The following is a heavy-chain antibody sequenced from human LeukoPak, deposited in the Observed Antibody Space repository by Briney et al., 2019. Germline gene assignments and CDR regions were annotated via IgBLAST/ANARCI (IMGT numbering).Heavy chain of an antibody. J-gene: IGHJ4*02. CDR3: SRGSSLTGNRVPSDY. D-gene: IGHD3-9*01. V-gene: IGHV1-2*02. CDR2: ISPNNGGT. CDR1: RYTFTGYY. Sequence: ASVKVSCKASRYTFTGYYIHWVRQAPGQGLEWMGWISPNNGGTKYAQNFRGRVTMTRDTSITTAYMEMNTLRSDDTAMYYCSRGSSLTGNRVPSDYWGQGTLVTVSS.